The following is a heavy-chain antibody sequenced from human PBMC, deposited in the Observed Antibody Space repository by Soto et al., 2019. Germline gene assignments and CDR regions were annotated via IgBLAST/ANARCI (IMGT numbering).Heavy chain of an antibody. Sequence: QVQLVQSGAEVKKPGSSVKVSCKASGGTFSSYAISWVRQAPGQGLEWMGGIIPIFGTANYEQKFQGRVTITADESTSTAYMELSSLRSEDTAVYYCARWAIFGVVIPKGDWFDPWGQGTLVTVSS. J-gene: IGHJ5*02. D-gene: IGHD3-3*01. V-gene: IGHV1-69*01. CDR3: ARWAIFGVVIPKGDWFDP. CDR2: IIPIFGTA. CDR1: GGTFSSYA.